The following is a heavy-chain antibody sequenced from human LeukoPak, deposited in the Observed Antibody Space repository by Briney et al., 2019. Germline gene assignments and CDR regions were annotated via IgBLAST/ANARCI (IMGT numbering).Heavy chain of an antibody. D-gene: IGHD3-10*01. CDR1: DGSISSYY. V-gene: IGHV4-59*01. Sequence: SETLSLTCTVSDGSISSYYWSWIRQPPGKGLEWIGYIYYSGSTNYNLSLKSRVTISVDTSKNQFSLKLSSVTAADTAVYYCARGKYYYGRQHFDYWGQGTLVTVSS. J-gene: IGHJ4*02. CDR2: IYYSGST. CDR3: ARGKYYYGRQHFDY.